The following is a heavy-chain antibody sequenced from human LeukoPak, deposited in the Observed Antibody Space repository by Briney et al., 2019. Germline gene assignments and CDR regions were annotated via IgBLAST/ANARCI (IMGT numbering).Heavy chain of an antibody. CDR2: IYYSGST. Sequence: SETLSLTCTVSGGSISSYYWSWIRQPPGKGLEWIGYIYYSGSTNYNPSLKSRVTISVDTSKNQFSLKLSSVTAADTAVYYCARGPAAANFDYGGRGTPATVPA. V-gene: IGHV4-59*01. J-gene: IGHJ4*02. D-gene: IGHD2-2*01. CDR3: ARGPAAANFDY. CDR1: GGSISSYY.